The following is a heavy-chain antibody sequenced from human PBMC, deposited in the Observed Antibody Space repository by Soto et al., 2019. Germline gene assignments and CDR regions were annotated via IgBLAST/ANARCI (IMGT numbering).Heavy chain of an antibody. CDR3: ARINDILTGFDY. V-gene: IGHV2-26*01. J-gene: IGHJ4*02. D-gene: IGHD3-9*01. Sequence: QVTLKESGAVLVKPTETLTLTCTVSGFSLSNARMGVSWIRQPPGKALEWLAHIFSNDEKSYSTSLKSRLTISKDTSKSQVVLTMTNMDPVDTATYYCARINDILTGFDYWGQGTLVTVSS. CDR2: IFSNDEK. CDR1: GFSLSNARMG.